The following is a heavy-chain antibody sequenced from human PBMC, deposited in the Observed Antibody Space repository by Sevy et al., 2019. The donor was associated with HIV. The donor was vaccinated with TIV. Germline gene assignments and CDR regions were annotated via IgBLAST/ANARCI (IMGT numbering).Heavy chain of an antibody. Sequence: GGSLRLSCAASGFTFSDYYMTWIRQAPGKGLEWVSYLSSSGSTIYYADSVKGRFTISRDNAKNSLYLQMNSLRAEDTAVYYCTSEVRPHGYYGMDVWGQGTTVTVSS. J-gene: IGHJ6*02. CDR2: LSSSGSTI. CDR3: TSEVRPHGYYGMDV. V-gene: IGHV3-11*01. CDR1: GFTFSDYY. D-gene: IGHD3-10*01.